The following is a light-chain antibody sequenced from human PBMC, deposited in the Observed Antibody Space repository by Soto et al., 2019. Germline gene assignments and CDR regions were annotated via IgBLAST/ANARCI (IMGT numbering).Light chain of an antibody. J-gene: IGLJ1*01. V-gene: IGLV2-14*01. Sequence: QSVLTQPASVSGSPGQSITISCTGTSSDVGGYNFVSWYQQHPGEAPKLIIYEVSNRPSGVSYRFSASKSGNTASLTISGLQAEDEADYYCSSSTTGSPYVFGGGTKVTVL. CDR1: SSDVGGYNF. CDR2: EVS. CDR3: SSSTTGSPYV.